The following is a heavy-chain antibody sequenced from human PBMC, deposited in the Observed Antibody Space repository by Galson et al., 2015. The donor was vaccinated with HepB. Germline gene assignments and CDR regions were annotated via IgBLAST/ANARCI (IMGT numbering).Heavy chain of an antibody. CDR3: AKARSGWFGTTIDY. CDR1: GFTFSSYA. V-gene: IGHV3-23*01. CDR2: ISGRGSNT. Sequence: SLRLSCAASGFTFSSYAMNWVRQAPGKGLEWVSAISGRGSNTNYADSVKGRFTISRDNSKNTLYLQMNSLRGEDTAVYYCAKARSGWFGTTIDYWGQGTLVTVSS. J-gene: IGHJ4*02. D-gene: IGHD6-19*01.